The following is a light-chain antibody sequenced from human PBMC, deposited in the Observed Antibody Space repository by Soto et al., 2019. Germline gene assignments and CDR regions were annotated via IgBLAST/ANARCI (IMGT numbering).Light chain of an antibody. CDR1: QSVSTSQ. CDR2: GAS. J-gene: IGKJ1*01. V-gene: IGKV3-20*01. CDR3: QQFASSRRT. Sequence: ENVLTQSPGTLSLSPGERATLFCRASQSVSTSQLAWYQQKPGQAPRLLIGASSRATGVPDRFIASGSGTDFTLTISRLGPEDFAVYYCQQFASSRRTFGRGTTVDI.